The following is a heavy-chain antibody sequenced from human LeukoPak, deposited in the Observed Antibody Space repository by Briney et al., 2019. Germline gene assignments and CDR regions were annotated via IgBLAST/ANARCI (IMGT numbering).Heavy chain of an antibody. CDR1: GYTFTSYD. CDR2: MNPNSGNT. D-gene: IGHD2-15*01. CDR3: ARGGLLLLGFDY. J-gene: IGHJ4*02. Sequence: GASVKVSCKASGYTFTSYDINWLRQATGQGLEWMGWMNPNSGNTGYAQKFQGRVTMTRNTSISTAYMELSSPRSEDTAVYYCARGGLLLLGFDYWGQGTLVTVSS. V-gene: IGHV1-8*01.